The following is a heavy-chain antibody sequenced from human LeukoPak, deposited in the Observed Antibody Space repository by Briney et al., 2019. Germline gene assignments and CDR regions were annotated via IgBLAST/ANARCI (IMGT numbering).Heavy chain of an antibody. CDR3: ARSRQWLVYFDY. CDR2: ISAYNGNA. Sequence: ASVKVSCKASGYTFTSYGISWVRQAPGQGLEWMGWISAYNGNANYAQKLQGRVTMTTDTSTSTAYMEMRSLRSDDTAVYYCARSRQWLVYFDYWGQGTLVTVSS. CDR1: GYTFTSYG. V-gene: IGHV1-18*01. J-gene: IGHJ4*02. D-gene: IGHD6-19*01.